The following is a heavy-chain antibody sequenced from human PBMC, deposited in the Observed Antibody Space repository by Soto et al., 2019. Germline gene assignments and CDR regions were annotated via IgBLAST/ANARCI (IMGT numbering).Heavy chain of an antibody. CDR3: AKDRDDYRNYVFDY. CDR1: GFTFTNDA. V-gene: IGHV3-23*01. D-gene: IGHD4-4*01. Sequence: EVHLLESGGGLVQPGGSLRLSCAASGFTFTNDAMTWVRQAPGKGLEWVSISSGSGSGGSTNYADSVKGRFTISRDNSKNTLYLQMNSLRVEDTAVYYCAKDRDDYRNYVFDYWGQGTLVTVSS. J-gene: IGHJ4*02. CDR2: SSGSGSGGST.